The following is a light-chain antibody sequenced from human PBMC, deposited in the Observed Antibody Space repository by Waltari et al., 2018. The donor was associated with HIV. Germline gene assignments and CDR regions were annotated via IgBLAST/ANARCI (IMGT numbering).Light chain of an antibody. CDR2: LTS. CDR3: MQGTQFPYT. J-gene: IGKJ2*01. V-gene: IGKV2-24*01. Sequence: EIVMTQNPLSSAVTLGQPASISCRSSQSLVNPDGHTYLSWLHQRPGQPPRLLIYLTSNRFSGVPDRFSGSGAGTDFTLKISRVEPDDVGTYYCMQGTQFPYTFGQGTRLEIK. CDR1: QSLVNPDGHTY.